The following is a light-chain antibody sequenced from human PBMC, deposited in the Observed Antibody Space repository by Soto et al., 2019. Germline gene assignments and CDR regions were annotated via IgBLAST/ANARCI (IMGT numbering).Light chain of an antibody. J-gene: IGKJ5*01. CDR1: QDITNY. Sequence: DIQMTQSPSSLSASVGDRVTITCQASQDITNYLNWYQQKPGKAPKFLIYDASNLDTGVPSRFSGSGSGTNFTFTISSLLHEYIATYYCQQYDNLLLFGQGTRLEIK. CDR3: QQYDNLLL. V-gene: IGKV1-33*01. CDR2: DAS.